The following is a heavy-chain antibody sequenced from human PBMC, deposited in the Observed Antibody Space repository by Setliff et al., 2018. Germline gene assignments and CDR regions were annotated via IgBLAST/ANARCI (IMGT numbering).Heavy chain of an antibody. V-gene: IGHV4-4*07. D-gene: IGHD3-22*01. CDR1: GGSISSYY. CDR3: ARESRYYYDNWGTLDY. J-gene: IGHJ4*02. CDR2: IYIGGSA. Sequence: LSLTCTVSGGSISSYYWSWIRQPAGKGLEWIGHIYIGGSANYNPSLKSRVTISVDTSKNQFSLKLSSVTAADTAVYYCARESRYYYDNWGTLDYWGQGTLVTVSS.